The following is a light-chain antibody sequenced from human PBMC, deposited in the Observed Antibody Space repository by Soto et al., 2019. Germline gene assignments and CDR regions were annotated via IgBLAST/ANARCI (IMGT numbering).Light chain of an antibody. CDR1: PSVTNF. V-gene: IGKV3D-15*01. J-gene: IGKJ1*01. CDR3: KHYNSYSEA. Sequence: PGERATLSCRASPSVTNFLAWYQQKPGQAPRLLIYGAFNRATGIPARFSGSGSGTEFTLTIRSLQPDDFATYYCKHYNSYSEAFGQGTKVDIK. CDR2: GAF.